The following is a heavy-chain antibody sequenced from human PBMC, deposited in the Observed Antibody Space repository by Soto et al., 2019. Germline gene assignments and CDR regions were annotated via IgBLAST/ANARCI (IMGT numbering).Heavy chain of an antibody. CDR3: VRLIGSSWLDS. CDR2: IYYSGST. CDR1: GGSISSGGYY. J-gene: IGHJ5*01. Sequence: SETLSLTCTVSGGSISSGGYYWSWIRQHPGKGLEWIGYIYYSGSTYYRSKWYYDYAVSVKSRITINPDTSNNQLSLHLNSLTPDDTAVYYCVRLIGSSWLDSWGQGTLVTVSS. V-gene: IGHV4-31*08. D-gene: IGHD6-13*01.